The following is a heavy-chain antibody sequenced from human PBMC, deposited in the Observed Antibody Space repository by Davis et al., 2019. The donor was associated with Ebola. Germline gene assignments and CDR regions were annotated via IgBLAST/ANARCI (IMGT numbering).Heavy chain of an antibody. D-gene: IGHD2-2*01. J-gene: IGHJ6*02. V-gene: IGHV3-30-3*01. Sequence: GESLKISCAASGFTFSSYAMHWVRQAPGKGLEWVAVISYDGSNKYYADSVKGRFTISRDNSKNTLYLQMNSLRAEDTAVYYCARDGRYCSSTSCLYYYYYGMDVWGQGTTVTVSS. CDR3: ARDGRYCSSTSCLYYYYYGMDV. CDR2: ISYDGSNK. CDR1: GFTFSSYA.